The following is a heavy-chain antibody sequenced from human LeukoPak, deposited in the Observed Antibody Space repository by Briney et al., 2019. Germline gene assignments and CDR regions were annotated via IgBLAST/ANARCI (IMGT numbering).Heavy chain of an antibody. CDR2: IYYSGST. CDR3: ARLLGSHINYFDP. J-gene: IGHJ5*02. D-gene: IGHD2-21*01. CDR1: GGSIRSNYY. V-gene: IGHV4-39*01. Sequence: SETLSLTCSVSGGSIRSNYYWGWIRQPPGKGLEWIGSIYYSGSTYYNPSLKSRVTISVDTSKNQFSLKLSSVTAADTAVYYCARLLGSHINYFDPWGQGTLVTVSS.